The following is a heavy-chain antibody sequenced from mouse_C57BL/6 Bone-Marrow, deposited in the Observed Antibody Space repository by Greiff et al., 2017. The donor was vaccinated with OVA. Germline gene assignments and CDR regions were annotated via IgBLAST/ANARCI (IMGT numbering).Heavy chain of an antibody. CDR1: GYTFTDYE. D-gene: IGHD1-1*01. CDR3: TELVYYYGSS. V-gene: IGHV1-15*01. Sequence: QVQLQQSGAELVRPGASVTLSCKASGYTFTDYEMHWVKQTPVHGLEWIGALDPETGGTAYNQKFKGKAILTADKSSSTAYMELRSLTSEDSAVYYCTELVYYYGSSWGQGTTLTVSS. J-gene: IGHJ2*01. CDR2: LDPETGGT.